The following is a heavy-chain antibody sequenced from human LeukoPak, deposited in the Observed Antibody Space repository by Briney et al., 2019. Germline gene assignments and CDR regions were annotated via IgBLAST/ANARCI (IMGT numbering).Heavy chain of an antibody. J-gene: IGHJ6*03. D-gene: IGHD3-3*01. V-gene: IGHV1-69*05. Sequence: SVKVSCKASGGTFSSYAISWVRQAPGQGLEWMGRIIPIFGTANYAQKFQGRVTITTDESTSTAYMELSSLRSEDTAVYYCASRRYYDFWSGYYPRYYYYMDVWGKGTTVTDSS. CDR1: GGTFSSYA. CDR2: IIPIFGTA. CDR3: ASRRYYDFWSGYYPRYYYYMDV.